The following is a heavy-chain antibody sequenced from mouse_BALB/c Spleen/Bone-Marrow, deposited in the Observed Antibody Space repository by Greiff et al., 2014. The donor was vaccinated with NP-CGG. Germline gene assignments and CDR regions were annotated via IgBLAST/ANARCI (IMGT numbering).Heavy chain of an antibody. Sequence: VQLKESGGGLVQPGGSRKLSCAASGFTFSSFGMHWARQAPEKGLEWVAYISSGSSTIYYADTVKGRFTISRDNPKNTLFLQMTSLRSEDTAMYYCARSPYDYAAMDYWGQGTSVTVSS. V-gene: IGHV5-17*02. D-gene: IGHD2-4*01. CDR1: GFTFSSFG. CDR2: ISSGSSTI. CDR3: ARSPYDYAAMDY. J-gene: IGHJ4*01.